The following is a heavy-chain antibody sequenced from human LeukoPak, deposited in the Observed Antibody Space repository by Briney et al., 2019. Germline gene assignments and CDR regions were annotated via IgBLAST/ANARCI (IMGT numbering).Heavy chain of an antibody. Sequence: GGSLRLSCAASGFTFSDYYMSWIRQAPGKGLEWVSYISSSGSTIYYADSVKGRFTISRDNAKNSLYLQMNSLRAEDTAVYYCARDAEYSSSSYVDYWGQGTLVTASS. D-gene: IGHD6-6*01. CDR1: GFTFSDYY. CDR2: ISSSGSTI. CDR3: ARDAEYSSSSYVDY. J-gene: IGHJ4*02. V-gene: IGHV3-11*04.